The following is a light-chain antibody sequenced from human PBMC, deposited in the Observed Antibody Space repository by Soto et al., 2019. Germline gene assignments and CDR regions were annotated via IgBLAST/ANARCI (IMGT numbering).Light chain of an antibody. CDR1: KLGDKY. CDR2: QDS. CDR3: QAWDSGTVYV. Sequence: SYELTQPPSVSVSPGQTASITCSGDKLGDKYACWYQQKPGQSPVLVIYQDSKRPSGIPERFSGSNSGNTATLTISGTQAMDEADYYCQAWDSGTVYVFGTGTKLTVL. V-gene: IGLV3-1*01. J-gene: IGLJ1*01.